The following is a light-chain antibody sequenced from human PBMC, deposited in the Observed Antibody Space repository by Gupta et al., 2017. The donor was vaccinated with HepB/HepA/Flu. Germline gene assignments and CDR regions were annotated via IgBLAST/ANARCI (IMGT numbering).Light chain of an antibody. Sequence: DIQMTQSPSSLSASVGDRVTITCRASDSISSFLNWHQQRPGKAPELLISGASSLQSGVPSRFSGSGSGTDFTPTISNLQPEDFATYYCQQSYSAPGTFGQGTKVEIK. V-gene: IGKV1-39*01. CDR1: DSISSF. J-gene: IGKJ1*01. CDR3: QQSYSAPGT. CDR2: GAS.